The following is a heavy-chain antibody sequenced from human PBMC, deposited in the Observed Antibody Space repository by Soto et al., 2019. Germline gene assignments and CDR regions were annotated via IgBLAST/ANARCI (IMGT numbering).Heavy chain of an antibody. Sequence: PGGSLRLSCAASGFTFSSYAMSWVRQAPGKGLEWVSAISGSGGSTYYADSVKGRFTISRDNSKNTLYLQMNSLRAEDTAVYYCAKDKYYYDSSGPPDFFDYWGQGTLVTVSS. CDR2: ISGSGGST. J-gene: IGHJ4*02. D-gene: IGHD3-22*01. V-gene: IGHV3-23*01. CDR3: AKDKYYYDSSGPPDFFDY. CDR1: GFTFSSYA.